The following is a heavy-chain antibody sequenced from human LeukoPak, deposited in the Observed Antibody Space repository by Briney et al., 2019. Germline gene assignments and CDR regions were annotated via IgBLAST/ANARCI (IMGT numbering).Heavy chain of an antibody. D-gene: IGHD3-9*01. Sequence: GGSLRLSCAASGFTFSSYGMHWVRQAPGKGLEWVAVIWYDGTNKYYADSVKGRFTISRDNSKNTLYLQMNSLRAEDTAVYYCARDPRELDILTGQIIYYFDYWGQGTLVTVSS. CDR1: GFTFSSYG. J-gene: IGHJ4*02. CDR2: IWYDGTNK. V-gene: IGHV3-30*19. CDR3: ARDPRELDILTGQIIYYFDY.